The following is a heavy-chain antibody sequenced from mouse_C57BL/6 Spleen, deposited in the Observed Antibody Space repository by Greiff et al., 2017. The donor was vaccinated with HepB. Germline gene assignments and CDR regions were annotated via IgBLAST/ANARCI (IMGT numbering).Heavy chain of an antibody. CDR1: GYTFTNYW. J-gene: IGHJ2*01. CDR3: AREAYYSNQYYFDY. Sequence: VQLQQSGAELVRPGTSVKMSCKASGYTFTNYWIGWAKQRPGHGLEWIGDIYPGGGYTNYNEKFKGKATLTADKSSSTAYMQFSSLTSEDSAIYYCAREAYYSNQYYFDYWGQGTTLTVSS. CDR2: IYPGGGYT. D-gene: IGHD2-5*01. V-gene: IGHV1-63*01.